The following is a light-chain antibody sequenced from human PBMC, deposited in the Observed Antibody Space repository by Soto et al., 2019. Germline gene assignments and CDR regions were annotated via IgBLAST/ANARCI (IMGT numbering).Light chain of an antibody. Sequence: ETVLTQSPGTVSLSPGERATLSCTTSQAVNNDYLAWYQQKPGLAPRLLIYGVFNRATGIPDRFSGSGSGTYFTLTISGLEPEDSAIYYCQHYEGSPRTFGQGTNVEI. CDR2: GVF. CDR1: QAVNNDY. J-gene: IGKJ2*01. CDR3: QHYEGSPRT. V-gene: IGKV3-20*01.